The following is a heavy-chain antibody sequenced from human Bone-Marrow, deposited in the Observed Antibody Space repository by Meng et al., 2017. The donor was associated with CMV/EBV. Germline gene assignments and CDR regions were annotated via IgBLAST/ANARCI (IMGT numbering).Heavy chain of an antibody. D-gene: IGHD3-3*01. CDR2: INSDGSST. Sequence: GESLKISCAASGFTFSSYWMHWVRQAPGKGLVWVSRINSDGSSTSYADSVKGRFTNSRDNAKNTLYLQMNSLRAEDTAVYYCARARVRFLEWLLDAFDIWGQGTMVTVSS. CDR1: GFTFSSYW. J-gene: IGHJ3*02. CDR3: ARARVRFLEWLLDAFDI. V-gene: IGHV3-74*01.